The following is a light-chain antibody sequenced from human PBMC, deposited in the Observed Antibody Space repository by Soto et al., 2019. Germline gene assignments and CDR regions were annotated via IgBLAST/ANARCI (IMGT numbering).Light chain of an antibody. J-gene: IGKJ4*01. CDR2: GVS. CDR3: QQYSDWPLT. Sequence: EIVLTQSPATLSLSPGERATLSCRASQSVRSHLAWFQLKPGQAPRLLMYGVSTRATGMPDRFSGSGSGTEFTLIISSLQSEDFAVYYCQQYSDWPLTFGGGTKVEIK. V-gene: IGKV3D-15*01. CDR1: QSVRSH.